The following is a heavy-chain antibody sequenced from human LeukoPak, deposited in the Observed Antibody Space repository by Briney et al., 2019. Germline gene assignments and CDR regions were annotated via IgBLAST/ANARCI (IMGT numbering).Heavy chain of an antibody. CDR3: ARGPGEGGNSGYYYGKPEDPADYYFDY. CDR2: IHIYRGNT. V-gene: IGHV1-18*01. CDR1: GYSSTNYG. J-gene: IGHJ4*02. D-gene: IGHD3-22*01. Sequence: ASVKVSCKASGYSSTNYGISWVRQAPGQGLEWMGWIHIYRGNTNYAQKFQGRVTMTTDTSTSTVYMEVRGLRSEDTAVYHCARGPGEGGNSGYYYGKPEDPADYYFDYWGQGTLVTVSS.